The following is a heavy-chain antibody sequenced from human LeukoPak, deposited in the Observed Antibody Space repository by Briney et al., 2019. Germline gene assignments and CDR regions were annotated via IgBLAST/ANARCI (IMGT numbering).Heavy chain of an antibody. V-gene: IGHV3-66*01. CDR1: GFTVSSNY. CDR2: IYSGGST. CDR3: TTDPYYYGSGSYYVDAFDI. J-gene: IGHJ3*02. D-gene: IGHD3-10*01. Sequence: PGGSLRLSRAASGFTVSSNYMSWVRQAPGKGLEWVSVIYSGGSTYYADSVKGRFTISRDNSKNTLYLQMNSLKTEDTAVYYCTTDPYYYGSGSYYVDAFDIWGQGTMVTVSS.